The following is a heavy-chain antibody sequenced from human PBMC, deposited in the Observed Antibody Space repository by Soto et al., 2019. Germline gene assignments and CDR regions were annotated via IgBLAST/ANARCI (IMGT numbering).Heavy chain of an antibody. CDR1: GGTFSSYA. CDR2: IIPIFGTA. Sequence: SVKVSCKASGGTFSSYAISWVRQAPGQGLEWMGGIIPIFGTANYAQKFQGRVTITADESTSTAYMELRSLRSDDTAVYYCARDSRPYSGYDAGFDYWSQGTLVTVSS. D-gene: IGHD5-12*01. CDR3: ARDSRPYSGYDAGFDY. J-gene: IGHJ4*02. V-gene: IGHV1-69*13.